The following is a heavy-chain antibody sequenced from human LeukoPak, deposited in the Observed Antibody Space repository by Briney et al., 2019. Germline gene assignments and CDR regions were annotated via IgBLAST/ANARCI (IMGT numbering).Heavy chain of an antibody. CDR1: VFTFSSYL. CDR2: IKGDGSST. J-gene: IGHJ4*02. V-gene: IGHV3-74*01. D-gene: IGHD5-18*01. Sequence: PGGSLRLSCAASVFTFSSYLMHWVRHTPGKGLVWVSRIKGDGSSTSYADSVKGRFTISRDNAKNTLYLQMNSLRAEDTAVYYCARDGYSFGHDFDYWGQGTLVTVSS. CDR3: ARDGYSFGHDFDY.